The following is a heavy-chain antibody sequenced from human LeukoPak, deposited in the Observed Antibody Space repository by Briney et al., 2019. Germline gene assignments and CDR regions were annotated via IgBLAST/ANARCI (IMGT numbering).Heavy chain of an antibody. D-gene: IGHD5-12*01. CDR3: ARSDLGTITAGSFEY. V-gene: IGHV1-18*01. Sequence: ASVNVSCKASGYTFSNLGSTEVRQAPAQELDWMGWITGNQGNTKYTQNLQGRVTFTIDTSTSTAYMDLGNMRSDGTAIYFCARSDLGTITAGSFEYWGQGTLVAVSS. J-gene: IGHJ4*02. CDR1: GYTFSNLG. CDR2: ITGNQGNT.